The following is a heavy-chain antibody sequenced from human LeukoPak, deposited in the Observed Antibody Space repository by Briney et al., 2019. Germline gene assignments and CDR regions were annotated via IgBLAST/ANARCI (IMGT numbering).Heavy chain of an antibody. Sequence: PGGSLRLSCAASGFTSSSYGMHWVRQAPGKGLEWVAFIRYDGSNKYYADSVKGRFTISRDNSKNTLSLQMNSLRAEDTAVYYCAKGPSSRYYYMDVWGKGTTVTVSS. J-gene: IGHJ6*03. CDR1: GFTSSSYG. D-gene: IGHD5/OR15-5a*01. CDR2: IRYDGSNK. CDR3: AKGPSSRYYYMDV. V-gene: IGHV3-30*02.